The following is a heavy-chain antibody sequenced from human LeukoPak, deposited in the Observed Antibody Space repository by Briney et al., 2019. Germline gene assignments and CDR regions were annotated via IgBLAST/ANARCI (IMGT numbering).Heavy chain of an antibody. CDR3: TTDHLDD. CDR1: GFTFSSYW. Sequence: GGSLRLSCAASGFTFSSYWMSWVRQAPGKGLEWIGRIKSKTDDGTTDYAAPVKGRFTISRDDSKNTLYLQMNSLKTEDTAVYYCTTDHLDDWGQGTLVTVSS. CDR2: IKSKTDDGTT. V-gene: IGHV3-15*01. J-gene: IGHJ4*02.